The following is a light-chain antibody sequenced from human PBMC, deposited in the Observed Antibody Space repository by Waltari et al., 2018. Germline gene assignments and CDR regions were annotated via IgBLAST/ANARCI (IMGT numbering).Light chain of an antibody. V-gene: IGLV2-14*03. CDR3: CSYTRSDSWV. Sequence: QSALTQPASVSGSPGQSLTISCPGTSSDIGGYNRVSWYQQHPGKVPNLMIFDVSNWPSGVSHRFSGSKSGNTASLTISGLQAEDEADYYCCSYTRSDSWVFGGGTKLTVL. J-gene: IGLJ3*02. CDR1: SSDIGGYNR. CDR2: DVS.